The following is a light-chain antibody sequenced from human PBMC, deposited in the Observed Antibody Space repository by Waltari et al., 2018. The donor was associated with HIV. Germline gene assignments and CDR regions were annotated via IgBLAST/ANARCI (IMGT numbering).Light chain of an antibody. CDR1: STDVGAYNY. J-gene: IGLJ3*02. V-gene: IGLV2-8*01. Sequence: QSALTQPPSVSESPGQSVTISCTGTSTDVGAYNYVSWYQHPPGKAPRLVIYEVSERPSGVPDRFLGSKFGNTASLTVSGLQAEDEADYYCSSYAGNNILVFGGGTTLTVL. CDR2: EVS. CDR3: SSYAGNNILV.